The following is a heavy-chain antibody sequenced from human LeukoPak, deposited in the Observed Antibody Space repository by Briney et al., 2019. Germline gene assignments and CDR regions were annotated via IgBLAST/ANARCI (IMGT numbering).Heavy chain of an antibody. CDR3: AKLVGSTYY. D-gene: IGHD1-26*01. V-gene: IGHV3-23*01. CDR1: GFTFSSFA. CDR2: IGGSGGST. Sequence: GGSLRLSCAASGFTFSSFAMNWVRQAPGKGLEWVSYIGGSGGSTYYADSVKGRSTISRDNSKNTLYLQMNSLRAEDTATYYCAKLVGSTYYWGQGTLVTVSS. J-gene: IGHJ4*02.